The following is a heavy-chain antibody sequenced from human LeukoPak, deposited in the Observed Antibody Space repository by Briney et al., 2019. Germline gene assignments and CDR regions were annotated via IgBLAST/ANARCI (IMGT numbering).Heavy chain of an antibody. Sequence: GGSLRLSCAASGFTFSSYWMHWVRQAPGKGLVWVSHINSDGSSTTYADSVKGRFTISRDNAKNTLYLQMNSLRAEDTAVYYCVRDWGYDSSGYWQKYFDTWGQGTLVTVSS. CDR1: GFTFSSYW. V-gene: IGHV3-74*01. CDR2: INSDGSST. J-gene: IGHJ4*02. D-gene: IGHD3-22*01. CDR3: VRDWGYDSSGYWQKYFDT.